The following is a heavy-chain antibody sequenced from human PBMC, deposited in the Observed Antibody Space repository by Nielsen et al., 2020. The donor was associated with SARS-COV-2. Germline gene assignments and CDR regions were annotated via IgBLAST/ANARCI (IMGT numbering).Heavy chain of an antibody. V-gene: IGHV4-4*07. J-gene: IGHJ3*02. CDR2: IYTSGST. D-gene: IGHD1-14*01. Sequence: SETLSLNCTVSGGSISSYYWSWIRQPAGKGLEWIGRIYTSGSTNYNHSLKSRVTMSVDTSKNQFSLKLSSVTAADTAVYYCARENNVGTDAFDIWGQGTMVTVSS. CDR3: ARENNVGTDAFDI. CDR1: GGSISSYY.